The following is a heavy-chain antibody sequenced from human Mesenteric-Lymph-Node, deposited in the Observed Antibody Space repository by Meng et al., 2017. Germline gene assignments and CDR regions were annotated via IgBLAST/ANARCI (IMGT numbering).Heavy chain of an antibody. CDR2: ISWNSGSI. CDR1: GFTFDDYA. J-gene: IGHJ6*02. Sequence: GGSLRLSCAASGFTFDDYAMHWVRQAPGKGLEWVSGISWNSGSIGYADSVKGRFTISRDNAKNSLYLQMNSLRAEDTAVYYCARYSTGPSRIDVWGPGTTVTVSS. D-gene: IGHD2-8*02. CDR3: ARYSTGPSRIDV. V-gene: IGHV3-9*01.